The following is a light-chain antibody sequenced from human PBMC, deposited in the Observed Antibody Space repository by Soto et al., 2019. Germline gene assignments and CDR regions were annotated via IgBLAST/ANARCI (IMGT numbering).Light chain of an antibody. Sequence: DIVMTQSPDSLAVSLGERATINCKSSQSVLYSSNNKNYLAWYQQKPGQPPKLLIYWASTRESGVPDRFSGAGSGTDFTLTIGNLHPEDFAIYYCKQSYSSQWTFGQGTKVDI. V-gene: IGKV4-1*01. CDR3: KQSYSSQWT. J-gene: IGKJ1*01. CDR1: QSVLYSSNNKNY. CDR2: WAS.